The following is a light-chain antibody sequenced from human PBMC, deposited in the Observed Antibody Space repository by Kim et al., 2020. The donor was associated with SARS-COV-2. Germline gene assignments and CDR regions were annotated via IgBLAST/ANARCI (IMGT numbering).Light chain of an antibody. Sequence: SSELTQDPAVSVALGQTVRITCQGDSLRTYYATWYQQKPGQAPILVIYGKNNRPSGIPDRFSGSSSGNTASLTITATQAGDEADYYCNSRDNNDNVVFGGGTQLTVL. V-gene: IGLV3-19*01. J-gene: IGLJ2*01. CDR3: NSRDNNDNVV. CDR2: GKN. CDR1: SLRTYY.